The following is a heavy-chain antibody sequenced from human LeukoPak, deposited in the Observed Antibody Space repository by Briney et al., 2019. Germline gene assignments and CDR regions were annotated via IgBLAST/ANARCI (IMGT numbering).Heavy chain of an antibody. V-gene: IGHV4-4*07. CDR2: IYTSGST. D-gene: IGHD1-26*01. J-gene: IGHJ5*02. Sequence: SETLSLTCTVSGGSISSYYWSWIRQPAGKGLEWIGRIYTSGSTNYNPSLKSRVTMSVDTSKNQFSLKLSSVTAADTAVYYCARHRCSGTYYGWFDPWGQGTLVTVSS. CDR1: GGSISSYY. CDR3: ARHRCSGTYYGWFDP.